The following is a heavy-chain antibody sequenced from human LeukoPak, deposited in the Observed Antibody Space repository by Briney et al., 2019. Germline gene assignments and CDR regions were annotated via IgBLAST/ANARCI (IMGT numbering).Heavy chain of an antibody. Sequence: ASVKVSCKVSGYTLTELSIHWVRQAPGKGLEWMGGFDPEDGETIYAQKFQGRVAMTEDTSTDTAYMELSSLRSEDTAVYYCATARYSYVYWFDPWGQGTLVTVSS. CDR3: ATARYSYVYWFDP. D-gene: IGHD5-18*01. CDR1: GYTLTELS. J-gene: IGHJ5*02. CDR2: FDPEDGET. V-gene: IGHV1-24*01.